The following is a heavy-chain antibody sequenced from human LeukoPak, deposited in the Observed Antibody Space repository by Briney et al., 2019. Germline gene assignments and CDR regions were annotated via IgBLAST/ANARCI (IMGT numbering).Heavy chain of an antibody. CDR1: GYTFTGYY. Sequence: GASVKVSCKASGYTFTGYYMHWVRQAPGQGLEWMGRINPNSGGTNYAQKFQGRVTMTRDTSISTAYMELSRLRSDDTAVYYCARDLGDYGDLLVGLPAGSHPKYWGQGTLVTVSS. CDR3: ARDLGDYGDLLVGLPAGSHPKY. J-gene: IGHJ4*02. D-gene: IGHD4-17*01. V-gene: IGHV1-2*06. CDR2: INPNSGGT.